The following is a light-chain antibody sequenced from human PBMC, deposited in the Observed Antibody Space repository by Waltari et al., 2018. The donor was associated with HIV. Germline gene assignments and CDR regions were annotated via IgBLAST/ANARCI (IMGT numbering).Light chain of an antibody. CDR2: NDK. J-gene: IGLJ3*02. V-gene: IGLV1-44*01. CDR3: AAWDDRLDGQGV. CDR1: RSNIGTNN. Sequence: QSVLTQPPSASGTPGQRVTIPCSGTRSNIGTNNVNWYPIIPGTAPKLLIYNDKQQPAKAPNRFSDSGSGPSAALAIRGRRSEDGADYSCAAWDDRLDGQGVFGGGTTLTVL.